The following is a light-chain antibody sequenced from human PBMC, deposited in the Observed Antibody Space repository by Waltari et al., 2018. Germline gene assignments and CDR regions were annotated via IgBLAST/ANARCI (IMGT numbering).Light chain of an antibody. V-gene: IGKV1-39*01. CDR3: QQSYSSPRT. Sequence: DIQMTQSPSSLSASVGDRVTITCRASQSISTYLNWYQQKPGKAPKLLICAASILQSGVPSRFSGRGSGTDFTLTISSLQPEDFATFYCQQSYSSPRTFGQWTKVEIK. CDR1: QSISTY. CDR2: AAS. J-gene: IGKJ1*01.